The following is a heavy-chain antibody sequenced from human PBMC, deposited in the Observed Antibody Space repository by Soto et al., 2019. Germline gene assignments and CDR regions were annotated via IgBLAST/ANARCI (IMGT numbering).Heavy chain of an antibody. Sequence: QVQLVQSGAELTKPGSLVTVSCKASGDAFTFSTISWVRQARGLGLEWMGRVNPILSMSNYAQKFQGRATMTAEKTTTTAYMELRRLRSEDTVYYYGATSYGSGYRAFDYWGQGALVTVSS. D-gene: IGHD3-10*01. CDR1: GDAFTFST. V-gene: IGHV1-69*02. CDR3: ATSYGSGYRAFDY. J-gene: IGHJ4*02. CDR2: VNPILSMS.